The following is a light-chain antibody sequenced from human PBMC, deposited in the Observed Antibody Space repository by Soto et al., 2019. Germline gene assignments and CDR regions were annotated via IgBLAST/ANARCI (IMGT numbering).Light chain of an antibody. CDR3: QQYNNWWT. CDR2: GAS. CDR1: QSVSSN. J-gene: IGKJ1*01. V-gene: IGKV3-15*01. Sequence: EIVMTQSPATLSLSPGERATLSSRASQSVSSNLAWYQQKPGQAPRLLIYGASTRATGIPARFSGSGSGTEFTLTISSLQSEDFAVYYCQQYNNWWTFGQGTKVEIK.